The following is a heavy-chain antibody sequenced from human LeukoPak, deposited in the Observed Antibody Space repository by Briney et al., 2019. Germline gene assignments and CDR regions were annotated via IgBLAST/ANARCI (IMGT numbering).Heavy chain of an antibody. J-gene: IGHJ4*02. D-gene: IGHD5-12*01. Sequence: SETLSLTCDVYGGSFSGYYWSWIRQPPGKGLEWIGEINHTGSTHYKLSLMSRVTISVDTSKNQFSLKLSSVTAADTGVYYCARGALSIVATHFDYWRQGTLVTVSS. CDR3: ARGALSIVATHFDY. V-gene: IGHV4-34*01. CDR2: INHTGST. CDR1: GGSFSGYY.